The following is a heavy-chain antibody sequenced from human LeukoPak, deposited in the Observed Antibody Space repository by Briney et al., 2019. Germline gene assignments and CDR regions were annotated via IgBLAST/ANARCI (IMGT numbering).Heavy chain of an antibody. CDR2: INDYTGNT. CDR1: GGSFTDYF. J-gene: IGHJ6*02. D-gene: IGHD3-22*01. Sequence: SETLSLTCDVFGGSFTDYFWTWIRQSPGKGLEWIGEINDYTGNTNYNPSLNSRVSISLEKSKNQFSLELRSVTAADTAVYYCARGRIAKIVVVHSFHYGMDVWGQGTTVTVSS. V-gene: IGHV4-34*01. CDR3: ARGRIAKIVVVHSFHYGMDV.